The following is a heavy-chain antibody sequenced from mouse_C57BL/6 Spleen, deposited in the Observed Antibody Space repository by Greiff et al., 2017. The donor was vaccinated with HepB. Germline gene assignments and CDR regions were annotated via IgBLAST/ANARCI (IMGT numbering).Heavy chain of an antibody. Sequence: VQLKESGPGLAKPSQTLSLTCSVTGYSITSDYRNWIRKFPGNKLEYMGYISYSGSTYYNPSLKSRISITRDTSKNQYYQQLNSVTTEDTATYYCARWADYDAGFAYWGQGTLVTVSA. CDR2: ISYSGST. CDR3: ARWADYDAGFAY. J-gene: IGHJ3*01. D-gene: IGHD2-4*01. CDR1: GYSITSDY. V-gene: IGHV3-8*01.